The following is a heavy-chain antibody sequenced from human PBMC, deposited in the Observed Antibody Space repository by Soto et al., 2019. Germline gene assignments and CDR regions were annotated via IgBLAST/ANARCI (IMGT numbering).Heavy chain of an antibody. Sequence: HVQLVESGGVVVQPGRSLRLSCAASGFTFSSYAMHWVRQAPGKGLEWVAVISYDGSKKYSADSVKSRFTISRDNSKNKLYLQMNSRVAEDTAVYYCARDRGGGSGSYYNSPDAFDIWGQGTMVTVSS. V-gene: IGHV3-30-3*01. D-gene: IGHD3-10*01. J-gene: IGHJ3*02. CDR2: ISYDGSKK. CDR3: ARDRGGGSGSYYNSPDAFDI. CDR1: GFTFSSYA.